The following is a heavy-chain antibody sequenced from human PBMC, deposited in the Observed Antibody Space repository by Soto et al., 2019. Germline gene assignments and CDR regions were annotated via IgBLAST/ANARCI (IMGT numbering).Heavy chain of an antibody. J-gene: IGHJ4*02. V-gene: IGHV4-4*08. CDR2: IHSAGTT. CDR1: GDSISGHY. Sequence: QVQLRESGPGLVTPSETLSVTCTVSGDSISGHYWSWIRQPPGKGLEWIGYIHSAGTTNYNASLKSRVALSLDTSKNVFSMRLTSVTAADTAVYYCVRGEWERPSFDDWGQGTLVTVSS. CDR3: VRGEWERPSFDD. D-gene: IGHD1-1*01.